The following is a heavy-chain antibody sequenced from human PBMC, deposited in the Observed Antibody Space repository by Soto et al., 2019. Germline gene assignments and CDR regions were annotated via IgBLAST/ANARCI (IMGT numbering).Heavy chain of an antibody. V-gene: IGHV3-49*04. CDR1: GFTFGDYA. D-gene: IGHD3-22*01. Sequence: GGSLRLSCTASGFTFGDYAMSWVRQAPGKGLEWVGFIRSKAYGGTTEYAASVKGRFTISRDDSKSIAYLQMNSLKTEDTAVYYCTSSGLYDSSGYYPFYYCCYGMDVWGQGTTVTVSS. CDR3: TSSGLYDSSGYYPFYYCCYGMDV. CDR2: IRSKAYGGTT. J-gene: IGHJ6*02.